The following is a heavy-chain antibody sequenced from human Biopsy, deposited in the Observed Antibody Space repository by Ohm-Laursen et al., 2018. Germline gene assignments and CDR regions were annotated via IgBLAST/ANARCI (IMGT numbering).Heavy chain of an antibody. CDR1: GFTVINND. D-gene: IGHD3-3*01. CDR3: VRASIFGVATSGFYYYGMDV. Sequence: SLRLSCLASGFTVINNDISWVRQAPGKGPEWASFISSSGVQYHADSVKGRFTISRDNSKNTLYLQMNSLRAEDTAVYYCVRASIFGVATSGFYYYGMDVWGQGTTVTVSS. V-gene: IGHV3-66*01. CDR2: ISSSGVQ. J-gene: IGHJ6*02.